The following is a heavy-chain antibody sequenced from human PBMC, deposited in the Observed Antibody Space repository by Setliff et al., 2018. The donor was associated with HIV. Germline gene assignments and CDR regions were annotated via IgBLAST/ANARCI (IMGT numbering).Heavy chain of an antibody. D-gene: IGHD2-8*01. CDR1: GATFSNSA. J-gene: IGHJ4*02. Sequence: GASVKVSCKASGATFSNSALTWVRQAPGQGLEWMGGSIPLFKTVNYAQKFQGRLTISTDELMTTAYMELSSLKSEDTAVYYCASGSGYCSNGDCYIGVHKKPDQYFYDYWGQGTLVTVSS. CDR3: ASGSGYCSNGDCYIGVHKKPDQYFYDY. CDR2: SIPLFKTV. V-gene: IGHV1-69*05.